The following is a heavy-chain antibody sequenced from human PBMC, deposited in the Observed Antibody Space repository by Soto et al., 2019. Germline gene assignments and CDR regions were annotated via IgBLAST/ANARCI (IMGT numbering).Heavy chain of an antibody. V-gene: IGHV4-34*01. CDR1: GGSFSGYY. CDR2: INHSGST. Sequence: PSETLSLTCAVYGGSFSGYYWSWIRQPPGKGLEWIGEINHSGSTNYNPSLKSRVTISVDTSKNQFSLKLSSVTAADTAVYYCSAVGYYYDSSGYYHRGNYWGQGTLVTVSS. D-gene: IGHD3-22*01. CDR3: SAVGYYYDSSGYYHRGNY. J-gene: IGHJ4*02.